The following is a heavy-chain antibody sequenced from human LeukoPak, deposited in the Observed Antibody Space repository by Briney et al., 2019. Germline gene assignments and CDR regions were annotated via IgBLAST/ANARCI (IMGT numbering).Heavy chain of an antibody. CDR2: IYSGGST. CDR1: GFTVSSNY. Sequence: GGSLRLSCAASGFTVSSNYMSWVRQAPGKGLEWVSVIYSGGSTYYADSVKGRFTISRDNSKNTLYLQMNSLRAEDTAVYYCARADDYGKNHGMDVWGKGTTVTVSS. J-gene: IGHJ6*04. V-gene: IGHV3-53*01. D-gene: IGHD4-17*01. CDR3: ARADDYGKNHGMDV.